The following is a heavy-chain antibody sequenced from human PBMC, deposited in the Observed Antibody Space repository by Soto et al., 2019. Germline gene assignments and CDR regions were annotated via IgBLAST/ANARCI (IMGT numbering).Heavy chain of an antibody. CDR2: ISYSGST. V-gene: IGHV4-39*01. CDR3: ARHRQTTVTGGRIYYMDV. J-gene: IGHJ6*03. CDR1: GGSISSSRDF. Sequence: PSETLSLTCAVSGGSISSSRDFWGWFRQPPGKGLEWIGSISYSGSTYYNPFLKSRVTISVDTSKNQFSLKLSSVTAADTAVYYCARHRQTTVTGGRIYYMDVWGKGTTVTVSS. D-gene: IGHD4-17*01.